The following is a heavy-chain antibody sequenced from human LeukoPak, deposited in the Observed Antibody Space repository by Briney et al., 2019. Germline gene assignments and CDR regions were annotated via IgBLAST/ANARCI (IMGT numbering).Heavy chain of an antibody. D-gene: IGHD1-26*01. Sequence: PGGSLRLSCAASGFTFTDYWMTRVRQVPGKGLEWVANIHKAGTESYYVDSVKGRFAISRDNAKNSLYLQLSSLRVDDTAVYYCARVGTWELQRVFDYWGQGTLVTVSS. CDR3: ARVGTWELQRVFDY. CDR2: IHKAGTES. CDR1: GFTFTDYW. V-gene: IGHV3-7*01. J-gene: IGHJ4*02.